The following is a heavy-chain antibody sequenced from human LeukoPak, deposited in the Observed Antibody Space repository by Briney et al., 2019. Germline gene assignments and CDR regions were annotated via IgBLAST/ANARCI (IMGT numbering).Heavy chain of an antibody. V-gene: IGHV4-59*01. CDR3: AGGDSSAWYLAY. D-gene: IGHD6-19*01. J-gene: IGHJ4*02. Sequence: SETLSLTCTVSGGSFSDYCWTWIRQPPGKGLEWIGYIYSGGSTNFNPSLKSRVTISVDTSKNQFSLKLSSLTAADTAVYFCAGGDSSAWYLAYWGQGTLVTVSS. CDR2: IYSGGST. CDR1: GGSFSDYC.